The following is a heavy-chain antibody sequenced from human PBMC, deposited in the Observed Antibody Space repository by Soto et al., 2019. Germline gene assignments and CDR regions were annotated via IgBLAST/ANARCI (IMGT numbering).Heavy chain of an antibody. D-gene: IGHD6-25*01. CDR3: ARLNSGWHQTFDS. V-gene: IGHV4-4*02. J-gene: IGHJ4*02. CDR2: IYHTGST. Sequence: SETLSLTCAVSGDSISSNKWWSWVRQPPAKGLEWIGDIYHTGSTNYNPSLRSRLSMSVDTSKNQFSLNLTSVTVADTALYYCARLNSGWHQTFDSWGQGTLVTVSS. CDR1: GDSISSNKW.